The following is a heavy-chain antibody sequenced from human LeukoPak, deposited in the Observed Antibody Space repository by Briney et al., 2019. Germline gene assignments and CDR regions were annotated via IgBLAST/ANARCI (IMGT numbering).Heavy chain of an antibody. CDR2: ISSSGSTI. D-gene: IGHD2-2*02. CDR3: AREGYCSSTSCYNYYYYMDA. J-gene: IGHJ6*03. V-gene: IGHV3-11*04. Sequence: GGSLRLSCAASGFTFNSYWMSWIRQAPGKGLEWVSYISSSGSTIYYADSVKGRFTISRDNAKNSLYLQMNSLRAEDTAVYYCAREGYCSSTSCYNYYYYMDAWGKGTTVTVSS. CDR1: GFTFNSYW.